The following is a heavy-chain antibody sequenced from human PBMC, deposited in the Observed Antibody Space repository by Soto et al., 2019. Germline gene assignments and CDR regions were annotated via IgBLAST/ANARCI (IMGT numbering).Heavy chain of an antibody. D-gene: IGHD3-10*01. CDR3: AREGRGSGKEFDY. CDR1: GYTFINYG. CDR2: ITAYNGNT. Sequence: QVQLVQSGAEVKKPGASVKVSCKASGYTFINYGISWVRQAPGQGLEWMGWITAYNGNTNYGQNLQGRVTMTADTSTSTAFMELGSLRSDDMAVYYCAREGRGSGKEFDYWGQGTLVTVSS. J-gene: IGHJ4*02. V-gene: IGHV1-18*03.